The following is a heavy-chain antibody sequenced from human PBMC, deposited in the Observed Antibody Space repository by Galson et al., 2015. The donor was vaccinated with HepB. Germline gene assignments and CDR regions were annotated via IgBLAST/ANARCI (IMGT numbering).Heavy chain of an antibody. V-gene: IGHV3-30-3*01. CDR3: ARDDYGLIFDP. Sequence: SLRLSCAASGFTFSSYAMHWVRQALGKGLEWVAVISYDGSNKYYADSVKGRFTISRDNSKNTLYLQMNSLRAEDTAVYYCARDDYGLIFDPWGQGTLVTVSS. D-gene: IGHD4-17*01. CDR2: ISYDGSNK. CDR1: GFTFSSYA. J-gene: IGHJ5*02.